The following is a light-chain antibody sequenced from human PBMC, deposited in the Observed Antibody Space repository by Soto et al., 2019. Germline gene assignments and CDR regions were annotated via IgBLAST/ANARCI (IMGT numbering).Light chain of an antibody. Sequence: EIVLTQSPGTLSLSPGEGATLSCRASQSVSSRWLVWYQQKPGQAPRLLIYDASSRATGIPDRFSGSGSGTDFTLTISRLEPEDVAVYYCQQYGSSPNTFGQGTKVEMK. CDR2: DAS. CDR1: QSVSSRW. CDR3: QQYGSSPNT. V-gene: IGKV3-20*01. J-gene: IGKJ2*01.